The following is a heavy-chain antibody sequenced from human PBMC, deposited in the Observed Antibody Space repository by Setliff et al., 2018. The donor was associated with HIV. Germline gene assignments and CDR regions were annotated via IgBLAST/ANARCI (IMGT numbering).Heavy chain of an antibody. V-gene: IGHV3-30*18. Sequence: GGSLRLSCAASGFTFSSYGMHWVRQAPGKGLEWVAVISKDGSNKYYADSVKGRFTISRDNSKNTLYLQMNSLRAEDTAVYYCAKDQAGWLQLRSRLEDWGQGTLVTVSS. CDR1: GFTFSSYG. D-gene: IGHD5-12*01. J-gene: IGHJ4*02. CDR2: ISKDGSNK. CDR3: AKDQAGWLQLRSRLED.